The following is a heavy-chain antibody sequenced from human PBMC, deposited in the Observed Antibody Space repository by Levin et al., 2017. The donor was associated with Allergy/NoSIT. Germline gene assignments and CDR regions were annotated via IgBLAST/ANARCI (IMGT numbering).Heavy chain of an antibody. CDR2: IKSKTDGGTT. CDR1: GFTFSNAW. D-gene: IGHD6-19*01. Sequence: PGGSLRLSCAASGFTFSNAWMTWVRQAPGKGLEWVGRIKSKTDGGTTDYAAPVKGRFTISRDDSKNTLYLQMNSLKTEDTAVYYCTAPAVAGFLYWYFDLWGRGTLVTVSS. J-gene: IGHJ2*01. CDR3: TAPAVAGFLYWYFDL. V-gene: IGHV3-15*01.